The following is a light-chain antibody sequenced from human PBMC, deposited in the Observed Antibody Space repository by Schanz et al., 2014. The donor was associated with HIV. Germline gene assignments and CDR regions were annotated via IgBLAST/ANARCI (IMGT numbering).Light chain of an antibody. CDR3: SSYTSSSTYV. V-gene: IGLV2-14*03. J-gene: IGLJ1*01. Sequence: QSALTQPPSASGSPGQSVTISCTGTSRDVGGYNYVSWYQQHPGEAPKLMIYDVSNRPSGVPDRFSGSKSGNTASLTISGLQAEDEADYYCSSYTSSSTYVFGTGTKLTVL. CDR1: SRDVGGYNY. CDR2: DVS.